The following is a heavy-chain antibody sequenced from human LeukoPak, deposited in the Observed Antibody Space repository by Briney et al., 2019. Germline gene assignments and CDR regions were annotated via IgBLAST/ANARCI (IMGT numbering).Heavy chain of an antibody. CDR3: ARVALYSSSSGDYYYMDV. Sequence: SETLSLTCAVYGGSFSGYYWSWIRQPPGKGLEWIGEINHSGSTNYNPSLKSRVTISVDTSKNQSSLKLSSVTAADTAVYYCARVALYSSSSGDYYYMDVWGKGTTVTVSS. CDR1: GGSFSGYY. V-gene: IGHV4-34*01. J-gene: IGHJ6*03. D-gene: IGHD6-6*01. CDR2: INHSGST.